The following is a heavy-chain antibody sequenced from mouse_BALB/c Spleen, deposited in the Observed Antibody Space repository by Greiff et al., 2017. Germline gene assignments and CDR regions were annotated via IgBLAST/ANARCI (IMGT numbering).Heavy chain of an antibody. CDR1: GYTFTSYW. V-gene: IGHV1-69*02. CDR2: IYPSDSYT. CDR3: ARSLYYYGTPYYAMDY. J-gene: IGHJ4*01. Sequence: VQLQQPGAELVRPGASVKLSCKASGYTFTSYWINWVKQRPGQGLEWIGNIYPSDSYTNYNGKFKGKATLTADKSSSTAYMQLSSLTSVDSAVYFCARSLYYYGTPYYAMDYWGQGTSVTVSS. D-gene: IGHD1-1*01.